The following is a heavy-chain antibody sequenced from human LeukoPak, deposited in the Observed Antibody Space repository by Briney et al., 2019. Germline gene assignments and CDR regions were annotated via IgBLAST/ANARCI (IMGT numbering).Heavy chain of an antibody. V-gene: IGHV3-33*01. Sequence: GGSLRLSCAASGFTFSSYGMHWVRQAPGTGLEWVAVIWYDGSNKYYADSVKGRFTISRDTSKNTLYLQMNSLRAEDTAVYYCARAGEKGTMDYWGQGTPVTVSS. CDR2: IWYDGSNK. CDR1: GFTFSSYG. J-gene: IGHJ4*02. D-gene: IGHD1-1*01. CDR3: ARAGEKGTMDY.